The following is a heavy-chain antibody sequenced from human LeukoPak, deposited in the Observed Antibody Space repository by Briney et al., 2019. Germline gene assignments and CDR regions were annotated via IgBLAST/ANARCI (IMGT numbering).Heavy chain of an antibody. CDR1: GDSISSRSYY. D-gene: IGHD4-23*01. Sequence: SETLSLTCTVSGDSISSRSYYWGWIRQPPGTGLEWIGGIFDSGSTYYNPSLESRVTISADTSNSQFSLKLSSVTAPDTAVYYCARQSTDGGNPIDFWGQGTLVTVSS. CDR3: ARQSTDGGNPIDF. V-gene: IGHV4-39*01. CDR2: IFDSGST. J-gene: IGHJ4*02.